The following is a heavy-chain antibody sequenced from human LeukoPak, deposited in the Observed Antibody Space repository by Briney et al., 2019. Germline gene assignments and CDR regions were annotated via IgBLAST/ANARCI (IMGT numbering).Heavy chain of an antibody. CDR3: TTGPRIVADYY. J-gene: IGHJ4*02. V-gene: IGHV3-15*01. CDR1: GFTFSNAW. D-gene: IGHD3-22*01. CDR2: IKSKTDGGTT. Sequence: PGGSLRLACAASGFTFSNAWMSWVRQAPGKGLGWVGRIKSKTDGGTTDYAAPVKGRFTISRDDSKNTLYLQMNSLKTEDTAVYYCTTGPRIVADYYWGQGTLVTVSS.